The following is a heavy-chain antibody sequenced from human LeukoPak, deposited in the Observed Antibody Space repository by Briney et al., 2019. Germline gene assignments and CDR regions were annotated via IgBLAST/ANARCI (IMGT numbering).Heavy chain of an antibody. V-gene: IGHV4-59*08. Sequence: PSETLSLTCTVSGGSINSYYWSWIRQPPGKGLEWIGYIFYSGSTDYNPSLKSRVTISVDTSKNQFSLKLSSVTAADTAVYYCARHSMVRGDYFDYWGQGTLVTVSS. J-gene: IGHJ4*02. D-gene: IGHD3-10*01. CDR3: ARHSMVRGDYFDY. CDR2: IFYSGST. CDR1: GGSINSYY.